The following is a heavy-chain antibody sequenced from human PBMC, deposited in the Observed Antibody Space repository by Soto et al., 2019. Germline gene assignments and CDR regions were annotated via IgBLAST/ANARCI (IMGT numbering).Heavy chain of an antibody. J-gene: IGHJ6*03. CDR2: TYYRTRWYY. CDR1: GDSVSRNSAA. V-gene: IGHV6-1*01. CDR3: AGTTSHYWYYMDV. D-gene: IGHD1-7*01. Sequence: SQTLSLTCVISGDSVSRNSAAWNWIRQSPSRGREWLGRTYYRTRWYYDYAVSVRSRITVNPDTSKNQFSLQLTSVTPEDTAVYYCAGTTSHYWYYMDVWGKGTTVTVSS.